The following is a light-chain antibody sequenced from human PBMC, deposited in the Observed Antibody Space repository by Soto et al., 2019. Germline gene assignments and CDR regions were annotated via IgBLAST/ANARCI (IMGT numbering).Light chain of an antibody. CDR3: PQSYSTPL. CDR2: AAS. V-gene: IGKV1-39*01. CDR1: QSISSY. Sequence: DIQMTQSPSSLSASVGDRVTITCRASQSISSYLNWYQQKPGKAPKLLIYAASSLQSGVPSRFSGSGSGTDFTLTISSLQPEDFATYYCPQSYSTPLFGPGTKVDI. J-gene: IGKJ3*01.